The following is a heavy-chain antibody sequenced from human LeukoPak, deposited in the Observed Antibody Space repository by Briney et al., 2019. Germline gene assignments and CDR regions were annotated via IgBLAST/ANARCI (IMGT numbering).Heavy chain of an antibody. CDR2: MNPNSGNT. Sequence: ASVKVSCKASGYTFTSYDINWVRQATGQGLEWMGWMNPNSGNTGYAQKLQGRVTMTRNTSISTAYMELSSLRSEDTAVYYCARVGVVITRGYYYYMDVWGKGTTVTVSS. CDR1: GYTFTSYD. CDR3: ARVGVVITRGYYYYMDV. J-gene: IGHJ6*03. V-gene: IGHV1-8*01. D-gene: IGHD3-22*01.